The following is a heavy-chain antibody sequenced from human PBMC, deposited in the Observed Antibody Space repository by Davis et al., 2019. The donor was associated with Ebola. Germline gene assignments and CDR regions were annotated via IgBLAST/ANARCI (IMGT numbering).Heavy chain of an antibody. D-gene: IGHD3-10*01. J-gene: IGHJ5*02. CDR3: ARLVVRGYNWFDP. CDR1: GYSFTSYW. V-gene: IGHV5-10-1*01. CDR2: IDPSDSYT. Sequence: KVSCKGSGYSFTSYWISWVRQMPGKGLEWMGRIDPSDSYTDYSPSFQGHVSISTDKSINTAYLQWSSLKASDTAMYYCARLVVRGYNWFDPWGQGTLVTVSS.